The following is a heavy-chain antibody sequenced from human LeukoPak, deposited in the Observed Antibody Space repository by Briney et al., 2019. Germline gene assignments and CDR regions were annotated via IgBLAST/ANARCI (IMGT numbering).Heavy chain of an antibody. CDR1: GFTFSTYS. CDR2: ITSGSSYI. Sequence: GSLRLSCAASGFTFSTYSMNWVRQAPGKGLEWVSSITSGSSYIYYADSVEGRFTISRDNAENSLYLQMNSLRAEDTAVYYCARKPPVDTRMVDYWGQGTLVTVSS. V-gene: IGHV3-21*01. D-gene: IGHD5-18*01. CDR3: ARKPPVDTRMVDY. J-gene: IGHJ4*02.